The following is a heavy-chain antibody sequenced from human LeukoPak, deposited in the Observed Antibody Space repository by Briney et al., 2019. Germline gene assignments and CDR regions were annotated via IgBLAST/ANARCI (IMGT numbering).Heavy chain of an antibody. CDR3: ARRGRGADIVVVPAAGYNWFDP. J-gene: IGHJ5*02. Sequence: SETLSLTCAVYGGSFSGYYWSWLRQPPGKGLEWIGEINHSGSTNYNPSLKSRVTISVDTSKNQFSLKLSSVTAADTAVYYCARRGRGADIVVVPAAGYNWFDPWGQGTLVTVSS. V-gene: IGHV4-34*01. D-gene: IGHD2-2*01. CDR2: INHSGST. CDR1: GGSFSGYY.